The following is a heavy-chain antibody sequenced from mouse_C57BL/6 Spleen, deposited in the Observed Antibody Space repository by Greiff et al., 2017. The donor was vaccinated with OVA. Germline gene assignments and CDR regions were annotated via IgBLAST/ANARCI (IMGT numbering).Heavy chain of an antibody. CDR2: IHPNSGST. D-gene: IGHD2-2*01. J-gene: IGHJ4*01. Sequence: QVHVKQPGAELVKPGASVKLSCKASGYTFTSSWMHWVKQRPGPGLEWIGMIHPNSGSTNYNEKFKSKATLTVDKSSSTAYMQLSSLTSEDSAVYYCARGGLPLYSMDYWGQGTSVTVSS. V-gene: IGHV1-64*01. CDR3: ARGGLPLYSMDY. CDR1: GYTFTSSW.